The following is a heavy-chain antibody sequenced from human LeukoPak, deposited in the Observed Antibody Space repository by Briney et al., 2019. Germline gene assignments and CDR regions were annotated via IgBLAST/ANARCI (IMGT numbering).Heavy chain of an antibody. Sequence: SETLSLTCAVYGGSFSGYYWSWIRQPPGKGVEWIGEINHSGSTNYNPSLKSRVTISVDTSKNQFSLKLSSVTAADTAVYYCARNQGIPDYYGSGSSYKYWGQGTLVTVSS. J-gene: IGHJ4*02. D-gene: IGHD3-10*01. V-gene: IGHV4-34*01. CDR2: INHSGST. CDR1: GGSFSGYY. CDR3: ARNQGIPDYYGSGSSYKY.